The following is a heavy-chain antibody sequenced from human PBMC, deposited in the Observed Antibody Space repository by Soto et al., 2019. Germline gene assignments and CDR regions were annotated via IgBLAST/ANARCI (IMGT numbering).Heavy chain of an antibody. J-gene: IGHJ6*02. CDR2: IKEDGSEK. V-gene: IGHV3-7*03. Sequence: PGGSLRLSCAASGFTFSNSWMSWVRQAPGKGLEWVANIKEDGSEKDYVDPVKGRFTITRDNAKNSLYLQMNNLRAEDTDVYFCTRKRFGMDVWGQGTTVTVSS. CDR3: TRKRFGMDV. CDR1: GFTFSNSW.